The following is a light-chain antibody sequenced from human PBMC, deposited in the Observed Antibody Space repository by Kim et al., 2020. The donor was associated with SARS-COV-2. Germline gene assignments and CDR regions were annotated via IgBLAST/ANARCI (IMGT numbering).Light chain of an antibody. J-gene: IGKJ5*01. V-gene: IGKV3-15*01. Sequence: EIVMTQSPATLSLSPGERATLSCRASQSISSNLAWYQQKPGQAPGVLIYGASARATGIPARFSGSGSGTEFTLTISNLQSEDFAVYYCQQYAYWRAFGQGTRLEIK. CDR1: QSISSN. CDR3: QQYAYWRA. CDR2: GAS.